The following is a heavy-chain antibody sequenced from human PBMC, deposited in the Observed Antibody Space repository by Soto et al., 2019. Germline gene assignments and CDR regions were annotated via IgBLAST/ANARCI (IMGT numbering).Heavy chain of an antibody. Sequence: GASLRLSSAASGFTVSSNYMSWVRQAPGKGLEWVSVIYSGGSTYYADSVKGRFTISRHNSKNTLYLQMNSLRAEDTAVYYCARSPPVIYSRGWYVGFDYWGQGT. V-gene: IGHV3-53*04. CDR2: IYSGGST. CDR3: ARSPPVIYSRGWYVGFDY. D-gene: IGHD6-19*01. J-gene: IGHJ4*02. CDR1: GFTVSSNY.